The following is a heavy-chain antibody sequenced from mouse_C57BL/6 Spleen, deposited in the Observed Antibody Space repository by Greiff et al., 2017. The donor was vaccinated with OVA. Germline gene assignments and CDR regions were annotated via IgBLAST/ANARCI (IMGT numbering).Heavy chain of an antibody. J-gene: IGHJ3*01. Sequence: VQLQESGPELVKPGASVKISCKASGYAFSSSWMNWVKQRPGKGLEWIGRIYPGDGDTNYNGKFKGKATLTADKSSSTAYMQLSSLTSEDSAVYFCAREATGGFAYWGQGTLVTVSA. V-gene: IGHV1-82*01. CDR3: AREATGGFAY. D-gene: IGHD4-1*01. CDR2: IYPGDGDT. CDR1: GYAFSSSW.